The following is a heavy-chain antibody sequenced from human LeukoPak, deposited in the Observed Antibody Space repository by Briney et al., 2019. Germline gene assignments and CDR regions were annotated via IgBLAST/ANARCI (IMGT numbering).Heavy chain of an antibody. CDR1: GGSFSGYY. J-gene: IGHJ4*02. CDR2: IYYSGST. CDR3: ARKAYSYGYALDS. D-gene: IGHD5-18*01. Sequence: SETLSLTCAVYGGSFSGYYWSWIRQPPGKGLEWIGSIYYSGSTYYNPSLKSRVTISVDTSKNQFSLKLSSVTAADTAVYYCARKAYSYGYALDSWGQGTLVTVSS. V-gene: IGHV4-34*01.